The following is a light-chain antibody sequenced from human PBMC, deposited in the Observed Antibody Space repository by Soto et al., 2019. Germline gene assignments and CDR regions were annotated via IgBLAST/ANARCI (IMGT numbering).Light chain of an antibody. V-gene: IGKV3-15*01. J-gene: IGKJ1*01. CDR3: QQYNNWET. Sequence: EIEMTQSPSTLPVSEGERATLTCRASQSVSSNLDWYQQKPDQAPRLLIYGASTRAIGLPARFSGSGSGTEFTLTISSLHSEYVAVYYCQQYNNWETFGQGTKVDIK. CDR1: QSVSSN. CDR2: GAS.